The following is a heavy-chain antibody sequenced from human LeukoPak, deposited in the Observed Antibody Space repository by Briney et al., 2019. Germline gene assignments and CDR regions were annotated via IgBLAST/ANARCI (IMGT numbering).Heavy chain of an antibody. CDR3: VRADGSSGSSEYFQH. D-gene: IGHD5-12*01. CDR2: IGGSGNDK. V-gene: IGHV3-21*01. Sequence: GSLRLSCLASGFTFSRYSMLWVRQAPGKGLEWASCIGGSGNDKHYIDSVKGRFTISRDNAKNSLFLQMNSLTAEDTAVYYCVRADGSSGSSEYFQHWGQGTLVTVSS. CDR1: GFTFSRYS. J-gene: IGHJ1*01.